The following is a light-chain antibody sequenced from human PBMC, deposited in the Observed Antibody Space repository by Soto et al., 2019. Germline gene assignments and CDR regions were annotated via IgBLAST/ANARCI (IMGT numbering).Light chain of an antibody. CDR2: EVT. Sequence: QSVLTQPASVSGSPGQSITISCTGTNSDVGGSHFVSWYQQYPGKAPKLMIFEVTHWPSGVSDRFSGSKSANTASLIISGLQAEDEADYYCSSFTSASRFVFGTGTKLTVL. CDR1: NSDVGGSHF. J-gene: IGLJ1*01. CDR3: SSFTSASRFV. V-gene: IGLV2-14*01.